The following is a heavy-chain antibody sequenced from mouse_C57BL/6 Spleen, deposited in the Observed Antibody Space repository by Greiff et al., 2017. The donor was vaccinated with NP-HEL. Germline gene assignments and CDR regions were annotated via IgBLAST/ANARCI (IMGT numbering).Heavy chain of an antibody. CDR2: ISSGGSYT. CDR1: GFTFSSYG. V-gene: IGHV5-6*01. D-gene: IGHD1-1*01. CDR3: ARFTTVVATPYYFDY. Sequence: EVQGVESGGDLVKPGGSLKLSCAASGFTFSSYGMSWVRQTPDKRLEWVATISSGGSYTYYPDSVKGRFTISRDNAKNTLYLQMSSLKSEDTAMYYCARFTTVVATPYYFDYWGQGTTLTVSS. J-gene: IGHJ2*01.